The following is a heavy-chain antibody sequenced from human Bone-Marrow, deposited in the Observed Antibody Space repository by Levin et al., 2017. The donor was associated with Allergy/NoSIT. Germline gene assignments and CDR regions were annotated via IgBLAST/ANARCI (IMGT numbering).Heavy chain of an antibody. CDR3: ARDIKLSTTGTRGNYYGMDV. D-gene: IGHD1-1*01. J-gene: IGHJ6*02. V-gene: IGHV3-11*01. CDR2: ISSSGSTI. Sequence: GGSLRLSCAASGFTFSDYYMSWIRQAPGKGLEWVSYISSSGSTIYYADSVKGRFTISRDNAKNSLYLQMNSLRAEDTAVYYCARDIKLSTTGTRGNYYGMDVWGQGTTVTVSS. CDR1: GFTFSDYY.